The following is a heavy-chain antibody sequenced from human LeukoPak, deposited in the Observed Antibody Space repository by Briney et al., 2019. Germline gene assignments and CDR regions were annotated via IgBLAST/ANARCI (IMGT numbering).Heavy chain of an antibody. D-gene: IGHD2-2*01. CDR3: ARYCSSTSCYWGYFDY. CDR2: FDPEDGET. CDR1: GYTLTELS. J-gene: IGHJ4*02. V-gene: IGHV1-24*01. Sequence: ASVKVSCKVSGYTLTELSMHWVRQAPGKGLEWMGGFDPEDGETIYAQKFQGRVTMTEDTSTDTAYMELSSLRSEDTAVYYCARYCSSTSCYWGYFDYWGQGTLVTVSS.